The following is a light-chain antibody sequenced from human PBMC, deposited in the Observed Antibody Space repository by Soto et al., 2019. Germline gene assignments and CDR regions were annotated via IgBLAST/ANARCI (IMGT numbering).Light chain of an antibody. V-gene: IGKV1-27*01. CDR2: AAS. CDR1: QGVSNY. CDR3: QKYNSVPPT. J-gene: IGKJ1*01. Sequence: DIQMTQSPSSLSASVGDRVTITCRATQGVSNYLAWYQQKPGKVPQLLISAASPLQSGVPSRFSGSGSGTDFTLTISSLQPEDVATYYCQKYNSVPPTFGQGTKVEIK.